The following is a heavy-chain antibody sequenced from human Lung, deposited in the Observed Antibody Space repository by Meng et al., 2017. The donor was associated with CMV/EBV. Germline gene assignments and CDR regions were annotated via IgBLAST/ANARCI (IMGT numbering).Heavy chain of an antibody. CDR3: VKDGGDITNNMVGGGFDI. CDR1: GFTFSSYA. J-gene: IGHJ3*02. V-gene: IGHV3-23*01. D-gene: IGHD3-16*01. CDR2: ISGSATYT. Sequence: SCAASGFTFSSYAMSWVRRAPGKGLEWVSAISGSATYTYYADSVKGRFTISRDNSKNTLFLQLNSLRAEDTAIYYCVKDGGDITNNMVGGGFDIWXQGTKVTVSS.